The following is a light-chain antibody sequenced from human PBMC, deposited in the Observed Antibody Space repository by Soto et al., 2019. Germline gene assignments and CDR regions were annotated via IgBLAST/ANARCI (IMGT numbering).Light chain of an antibody. V-gene: IGKV1-5*03. Sequence: DIQMTQSPSTLSASVGDRVTITCRASQSISSWLAWYQQKPGKAPKLLIYKASSLESGVPTRFSGSGSGTEFTLTISSLQPDDFATYYCQQYNSYLLTFGGGTKVEIK. J-gene: IGKJ4*01. CDR1: QSISSW. CDR2: KAS. CDR3: QQYNSYLLT.